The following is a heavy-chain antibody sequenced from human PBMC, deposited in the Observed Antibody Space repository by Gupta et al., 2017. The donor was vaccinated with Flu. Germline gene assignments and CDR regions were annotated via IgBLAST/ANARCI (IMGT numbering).Heavy chain of an antibody. V-gene: IGHV3-23*01. Sequence: EVQLLGSGGGLVQPGGSLRLSCAASGCTFSSYALRMVRHAPGKGLEWVSAIGGSAGNTYYADSVKGRFTISRDNSKGTLYLQVNSLRAEDTAVYYCAKHTVTNYFDSWGQGTLVTVSS. J-gene: IGHJ4*02. CDR3: AKHTVTNYFDS. CDR1: GCTFSSYA. CDR2: IGGSAGNT. D-gene: IGHD4-17*01.